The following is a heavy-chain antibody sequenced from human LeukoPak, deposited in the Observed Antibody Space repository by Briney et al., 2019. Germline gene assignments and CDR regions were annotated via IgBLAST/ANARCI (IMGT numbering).Heavy chain of an antibody. J-gene: IGHJ4*02. CDR3: ASSSSWYQMLDY. CDR1: GFIFSNYA. D-gene: IGHD6-13*01. Sequence: GGSLRLSCAASGFIFSNYAMHWVRQAPGKGLEWVALISSDGSKIYYADSVKGRFTISRDNSRNTLYLQMNSLRAEDSAVYYCASSSSWYQMLDYWGQGTLVTVSS. CDR2: ISSDGSKI. V-gene: IGHV3-30*04.